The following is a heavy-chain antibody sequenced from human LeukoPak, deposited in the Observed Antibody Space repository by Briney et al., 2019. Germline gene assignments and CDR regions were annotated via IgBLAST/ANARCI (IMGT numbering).Heavy chain of an antibody. CDR3: ARIPAT. Sequence: SETLSLTCTVSGGSFSPYYWSWIRQTPGKGLEWIGYIYTSGTTNYNPSLKSRVTISVDTSKDQFSLNLNSVTAADTAVYYCARIPATWGQGTLVTVSS. CDR1: GGSFSPYY. J-gene: IGHJ4*02. V-gene: IGHV4-4*09. CDR2: IYTSGTT. D-gene: IGHD6-25*01.